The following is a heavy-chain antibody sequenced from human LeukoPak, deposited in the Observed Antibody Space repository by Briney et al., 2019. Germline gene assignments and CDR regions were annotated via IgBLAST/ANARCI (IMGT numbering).Heavy chain of an antibody. V-gene: IGHV3-7*01. CDR1: GFTFSSYW. J-gene: IGHJ3*02. Sequence: GSLRLSCAASGFTFSSYWLSWVRQAPGKGLEWVANIMHDGSEKNYVDSVRGRFTISRDNAENSLYLQMNSLRAEDMAVYYCAREVYSSSRPADAFDIWGQGTMVTVSS. D-gene: IGHD6-13*01. CDR2: IMHDGSEK. CDR3: AREVYSSSRPADAFDI.